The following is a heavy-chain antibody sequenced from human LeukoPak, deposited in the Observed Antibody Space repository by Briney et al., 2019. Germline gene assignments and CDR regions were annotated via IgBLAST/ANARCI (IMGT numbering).Heavy chain of an antibody. J-gene: IGHJ5*02. V-gene: IGHV4-38-2*01. CDR1: GYSITSGYY. Sequence: SETLSLTCAVSGYSITSGYYWGWIRQPPGKGLEWIGTIYHSGSTYHNPSLKSRVIVSVDTSKNQFSLKLSSVTAADTAVYYCARQTIDCSSTSCYPNWFDPWGQGTLVTVSS. D-gene: IGHD2-2*01. CDR2: IYHSGST. CDR3: ARQTIDCSSTSCYPNWFDP.